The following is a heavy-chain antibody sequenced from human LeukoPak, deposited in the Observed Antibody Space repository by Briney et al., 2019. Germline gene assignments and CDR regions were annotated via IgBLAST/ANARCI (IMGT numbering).Heavy chain of an antibody. J-gene: IGHJ4*02. CDR1: GGSISSYY. D-gene: IGHD6-13*01. V-gene: IGHV4-59*12. Sequence: KPSETLSLTCTVSGGSISSYYWSWIRQPPGKGLQWIGYIYYSGSTYYNPSLKSRVTISVDTSKNQFSLKLSSVTAADTAVYYCARTGGLYSSSWYYFDYWGQGTLVTVSS. CDR3: ARTGGLYSSSWYYFDY. CDR2: IYYSGST.